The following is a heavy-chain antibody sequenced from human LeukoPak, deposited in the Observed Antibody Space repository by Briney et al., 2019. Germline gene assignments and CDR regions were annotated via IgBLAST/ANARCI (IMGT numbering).Heavy chain of an antibody. V-gene: IGHV3-21*01. CDR2: ISSSSSYI. J-gene: IGHJ3*02. Sequence: GGSLRLSCAASGFTFSSYSMNWVRQAPGKGLEWVSYISSSSSYIYYAESVKGRFTISRDNAKNSLYLQMNSLRAEDTAVYYCASSLRTPRNYYDSSGYYATAFDIWGQGTMVTVSS. CDR3: ASSLRTPRNYYDSSGYYATAFDI. CDR1: GFTFSSYS. D-gene: IGHD3-22*01.